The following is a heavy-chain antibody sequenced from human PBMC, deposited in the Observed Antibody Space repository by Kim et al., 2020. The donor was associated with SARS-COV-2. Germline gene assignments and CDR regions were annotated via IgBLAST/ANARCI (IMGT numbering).Heavy chain of an antibody. D-gene: IGHD2-8*01. J-gene: IGHJ4*02. CDR3: ASHDGPFDY. Sequence: GSTSYAQKFPGRVTMTRDTSTSTVYMELSSLRSEDTAVYYCASHDGPFDYWGQGTLVTVSS. CDR2: GST. V-gene: IGHV1-46*01.